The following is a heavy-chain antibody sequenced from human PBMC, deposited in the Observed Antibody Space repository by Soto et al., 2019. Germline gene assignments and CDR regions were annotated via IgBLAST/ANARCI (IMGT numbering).Heavy chain of an antibody. CDR1: RYSFTTRW. J-gene: IGHJ4*02. CDR2: IYPGNSAS. Sequence: EFLKIAVKGSRYSFTTRWIGWLRQMPGEVLEWMGIIYPGNSASRYSPFVQGRVSISVDTSISTAYLQWSSLNASDTAIDYCARVEYGKADYGGQGTLVTVSS. V-gene: IGHV5-51*01. CDR3: ARVEYGKADY. D-gene: IGHD4-17*01.